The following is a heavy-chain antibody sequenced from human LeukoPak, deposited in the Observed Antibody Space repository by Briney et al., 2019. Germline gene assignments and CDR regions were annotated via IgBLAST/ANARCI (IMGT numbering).Heavy chain of an antibody. Sequence: QTGGSLRLSCAASGFTFSNYAMNWVRQAPGKGLEWVSYISSSSSTIYYADSVKGRFTISRDNAKNSLYLQMNSLRDEDTAVYYCARSYDYVWGSYRYEPLDYWGQGTLVTVSS. CDR2: ISSSSSTI. D-gene: IGHD3-16*02. J-gene: IGHJ4*02. CDR3: ARSYDYVWGSYRYEPLDY. V-gene: IGHV3-48*02. CDR1: GFTFSNYA.